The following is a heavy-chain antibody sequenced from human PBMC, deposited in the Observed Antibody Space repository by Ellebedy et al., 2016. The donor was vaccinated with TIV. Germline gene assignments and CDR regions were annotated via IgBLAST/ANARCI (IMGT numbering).Heavy chain of an antibody. Sequence: PGGSLRLSCAVSGLGSSAYWMSWVRQAPGKGLEWVSYISNSAIYYADSVKGRFTISRDNAKNSLYLQLSSLRAEDTAVYYCARGGGCSGGTCYYPDVWGQGTLVTVSS. D-gene: IGHD2-15*01. V-gene: IGHV3-48*01. J-gene: IGHJ4*02. CDR3: ARGGGCSGGTCYYPDV. CDR2: ISNSAI. CDR1: GLGSSAYW.